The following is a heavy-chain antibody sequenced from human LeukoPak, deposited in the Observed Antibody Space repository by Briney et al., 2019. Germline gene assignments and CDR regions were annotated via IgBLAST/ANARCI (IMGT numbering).Heavy chain of an antibody. CDR3: ARDKGAYDIGANWYFDL. Sequence: ASARVSCKASGYTFTSYYMHWVRQAPGQGLEWMGIINPSGGSTSYAQTFQGRVAMTRDTSTSTVYMELSSLRSEDTAVYYCARDKGAYDIGANWYFDLWGRGTLDPVSS. D-gene: IGHD5-12*01. CDR1: GYTFTSYY. CDR2: INPSGGST. V-gene: IGHV1-46*01. J-gene: IGHJ2*01.